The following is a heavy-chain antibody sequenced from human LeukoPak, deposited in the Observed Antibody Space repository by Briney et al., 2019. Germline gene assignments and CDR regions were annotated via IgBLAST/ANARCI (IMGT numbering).Heavy chain of an antibody. Sequence: GGSLRLSCAASGFTFSSYIMNWVRQAPGKGLEWVSYISSSSSTIYYADSVKGRFTISRDNAKNSLYLQMNSLRAEDTAVYYCARTYYDFWSGYQTTPLFDYWGQGTLVTVSS. J-gene: IGHJ4*02. CDR2: ISSSSSTI. CDR1: GFTFSSYI. D-gene: IGHD3-3*01. CDR3: ARTYYDFWSGYQTTPLFDY. V-gene: IGHV3-48*01.